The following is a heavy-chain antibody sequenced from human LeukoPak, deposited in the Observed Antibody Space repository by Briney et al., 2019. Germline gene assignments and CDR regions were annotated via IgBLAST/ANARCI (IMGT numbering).Heavy chain of an antibody. CDR1: GYTFTGDY. V-gene: IGHV1-2*02. D-gene: IGHD3-10*01. Sequence: ASVKVSCKASGYTFTGDYLHWVRQAPGQGLEWMGWMNPNSGGTNYAQKFQGRVTTTRDTSISTAYMELSRLRSDDTAVYYCARDYASGSYYDYWGQGSLVTVSS. CDR2: MNPNSGGT. CDR3: ARDYASGSYYDY. J-gene: IGHJ4*02.